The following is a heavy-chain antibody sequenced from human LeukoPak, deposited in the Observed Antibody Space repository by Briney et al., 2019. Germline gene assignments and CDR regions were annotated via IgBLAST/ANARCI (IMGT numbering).Heavy chain of an antibody. Sequence: SETLSLTCAVYGGSFSGYYWSWIRQPPGKGLEWIGEINHSGSTNYNPSLKSRVTISVDTSKNQFSLKLSSVTAADTAVYYCARHEEDGRVYYMDVWGKGTTVTISS. CDR3: ARHEEDGRVYYMDV. V-gene: IGHV4-34*01. CDR1: GGSFSGYY. J-gene: IGHJ6*03. CDR2: INHSGST.